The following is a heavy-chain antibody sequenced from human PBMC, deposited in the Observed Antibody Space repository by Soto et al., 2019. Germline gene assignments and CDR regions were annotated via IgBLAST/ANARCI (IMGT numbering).Heavy chain of an antibody. CDR1: GYTFTFNY. V-gene: IGHV1-46*01. Sequence: VSVKVSCKASGYTFTFNYIYWVRQAPGQGLEWMGRINPSDGSTNYAQKFQGRVTMARDTSTSTVYMELSSLRSEDTAVYYCARDGKGAAYTFGPYYFDSWGQGALVTVSS. CDR3: ARDGKGAAYTFGPYYFDS. D-gene: IGHD1-1*01. CDR2: INPSDGST. J-gene: IGHJ4*02.